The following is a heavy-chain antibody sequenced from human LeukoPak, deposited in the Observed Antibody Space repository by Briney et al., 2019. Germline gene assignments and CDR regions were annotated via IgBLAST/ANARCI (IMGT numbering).Heavy chain of an antibody. D-gene: IGHD1-26*01. J-gene: IGHJ4*02. V-gene: IGHV3-48*03. CDR1: GFSFSSYE. CDR2: ISPSGSTI. CDR3: VRDGDRFSGSFSSIHFDC. Sequence: PGGSLRLSCAAFGFSFSSYEMSWVRQAPGKGLEWISYISPSGSTIYYADSVKGRYTISRDNAKNSLYLQMNSLRVEDTAVYYCVRDGDRFSGSFSSIHFDCWGQGSLVTVSS.